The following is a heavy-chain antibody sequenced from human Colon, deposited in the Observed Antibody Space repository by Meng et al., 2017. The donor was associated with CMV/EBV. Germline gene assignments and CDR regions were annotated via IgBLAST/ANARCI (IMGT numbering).Heavy chain of an antibody. Sequence: GESLKISCAASGFTFSASWMSWVRQAPGKGLEWVANINQDGSEQYYVDSVKGRFTISRDNSKNTLYLQMNSLRAEDTAVYYCARVMGGNGNWGQGTLVTVSS. V-gene: IGHV3-7*01. CDR2: INQDGSEQ. CDR3: ARVMGGNGN. J-gene: IGHJ4*02. D-gene: IGHD3-16*01. CDR1: GFTFSASW.